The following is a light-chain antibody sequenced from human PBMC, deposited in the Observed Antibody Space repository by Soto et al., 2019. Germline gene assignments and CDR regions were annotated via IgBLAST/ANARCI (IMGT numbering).Light chain of an antibody. CDR2: EVS. CDR1: SSDVGGYNY. J-gene: IGLJ2*01. CDR3: TSYTSSSTVV. Sequence: QSALTQPASVSGSPGQSITISCTGTSSDVGGYNYVSWYQQHPGKAPKVMIYEVSNRPSGVSNRISGSKSGNTASLTISGLQGEDEADYYCTSYTSSSTVVFGGGTKLTVL. V-gene: IGLV2-14*01.